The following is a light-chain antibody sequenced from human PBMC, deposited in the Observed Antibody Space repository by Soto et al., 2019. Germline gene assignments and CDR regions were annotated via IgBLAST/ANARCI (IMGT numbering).Light chain of an antibody. CDR3: QEYNRYPLT. CDR1: ESISSW. V-gene: IGKV1-5*03. J-gene: IGKJ4*01. Sequence: DIQMTQSPSTLSASVGDRVTITCRASESISSWLAWYQQKPGKAPKLLIYKASSLESGVPSRFSGSGSGTEFTLTISSLQPDDVATYYCQEYNRYPLTFGGGTKVEIK. CDR2: KAS.